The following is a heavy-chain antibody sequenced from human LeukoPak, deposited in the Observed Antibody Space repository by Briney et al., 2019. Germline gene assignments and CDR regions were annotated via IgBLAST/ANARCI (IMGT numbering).Heavy chain of an antibody. V-gene: IGHV3-23*01. CDR1: GFTFSSSS. D-gene: IGHD3-10*01. J-gene: IGHJ4*02. Sequence: GGSLRLSCVASGFTFSSSSMSWVRQAPGKGLEWVSGIGDSGGHTYYADSVKGRFTISRDTSKNTLYLQMNSLRAEDTAVYYCAKDGLWFGDLTYFDYWGQGVLVTVSS. CDR2: IGDSGGHT. CDR3: AKDGLWFGDLTYFDY.